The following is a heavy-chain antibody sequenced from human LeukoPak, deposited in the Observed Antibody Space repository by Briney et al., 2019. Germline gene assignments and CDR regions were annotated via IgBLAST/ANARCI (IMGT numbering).Heavy chain of an antibody. CDR2: IIPILGIA. Sequence: SVKVSCKASGGTFSSYAISWVRQAPGQGLEWMGRIIPILGIANYAQKFQGRVTITADKSTSTAYMELSSLRSEDTAVYYCARDVDYGDYVVDWFDPWGQGTLVTVSS. D-gene: IGHD4-17*01. V-gene: IGHV1-69*04. CDR1: GGTFSSYA. CDR3: ARDVDYGDYVVDWFDP. J-gene: IGHJ5*02.